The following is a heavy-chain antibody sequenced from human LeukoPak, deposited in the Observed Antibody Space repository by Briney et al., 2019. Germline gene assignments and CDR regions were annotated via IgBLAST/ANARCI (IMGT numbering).Heavy chain of an antibody. CDR1: GGPIRTTSYY. Sequence: KASETLSLTCTVSGGPIRTTSYYWGWIRQPPGKGLEWIGNIYYTGSTYYNPSLKSRVTISVDTSKKQFSLRLTSVTAADTALYYCARTGGSFYFYYYMDVWGKGTTVTVSS. J-gene: IGHJ6*03. D-gene: IGHD1-26*01. CDR2: IYYTGST. V-gene: IGHV4-39*07. CDR3: ARTGGSFYFYYYMDV.